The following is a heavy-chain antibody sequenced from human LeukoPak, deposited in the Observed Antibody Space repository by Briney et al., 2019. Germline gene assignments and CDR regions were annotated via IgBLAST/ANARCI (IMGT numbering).Heavy chain of an antibody. CDR3: ARGLYCTYGICYSPYFQH. Sequence: ASVKVSCKASGYTFTSYDINWVRQATGQGLEWMGWTNPNSGNTGYAQKFQGRVTMTRNTSISTAYMELSSLRSEDTAVYYCARGLYCTYGICYSPYFQHWGQGTLVTVSS. J-gene: IGHJ1*01. CDR1: GYTFTSYD. CDR2: TNPNSGNT. D-gene: IGHD2-8*01. V-gene: IGHV1-8*01.